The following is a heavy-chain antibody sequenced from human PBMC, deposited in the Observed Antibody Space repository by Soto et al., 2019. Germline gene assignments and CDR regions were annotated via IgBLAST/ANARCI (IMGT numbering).Heavy chain of an antibody. CDR3: ARTDRDFYGLDV. V-gene: IGHV3-13*05. Sequence: EVQLVESGGGLVQPGGSLRLSCEASGFTFRNYDMHWVRQGTGKGLEWFSGISAAGDPDYADSVEGRFTISRENAQNSFFLQMNSLRVGDTAVYYCARTDRDFYGLDVCGQGTTVIVAS. J-gene: IGHJ6*02. CDR1: GFTFRNYD. CDR2: ISAAGDP.